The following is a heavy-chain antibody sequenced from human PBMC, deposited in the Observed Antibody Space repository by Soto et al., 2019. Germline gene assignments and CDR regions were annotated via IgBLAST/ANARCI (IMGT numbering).Heavy chain of an antibody. CDR1: GYTFTDYA. Sequence: QAQLVQSGAEAKQPGASVKVSCKASGYTFTDYALHWVRQAPGQGHEWMGWINDGNGNTGYSRKFQGRVTNHRDKSATTAYLEVTSLTSEDTAIYYCAIEVAHYAPFDLWGQGTLVTVSS. J-gene: IGHJ4*02. V-gene: IGHV1-3*01. CDR3: AIEVAHYAPFDL. CDR2: INDGNGNT. D-gene: IGHD3-16*01.